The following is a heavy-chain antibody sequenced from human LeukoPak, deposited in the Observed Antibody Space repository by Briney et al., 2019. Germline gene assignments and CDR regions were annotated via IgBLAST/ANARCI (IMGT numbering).Heavy chain of an antibody. Sequence: PSETLSLTCAVYGGSFSGYYWSWIRQPPGKGLEWIGEINHSGSTNYNPSLKSRVTISVDTSKNQFSLKLNSVTAADTAVYYCARGLPGSDTMVRGVMKGWFDPWGQGTLVTVSS. CDR3: ARGLPGSDTMVRGVMKGWFDP. CDR1: GGSFSGYY. CDR2: INHSGST. J-gene: IGHJ5*02. D-gene: IGHD3-10*01. V-gene: IGHV4-34*01.